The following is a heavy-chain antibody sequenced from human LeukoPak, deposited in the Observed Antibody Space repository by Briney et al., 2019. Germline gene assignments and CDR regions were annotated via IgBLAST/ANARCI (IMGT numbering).Heavy chain of an antibody. CDR2: INDDATET. CDR3: SGGGGWESDS. V-gene: IGHV3-7*03. J-gene: IGHJ4*02. CDR1: GFTFRSYC. D-gene: IGHD6-19*01. Sequence: GMSLRLSCAASGFTFRSYCMTWVRQAPGKGLEWVANINDDATETNYIDSVKGRFTISRDNVRNSLHLQMDSLRAEDTAVYYCSGGGGWESDSWGQGTLVTVSS.